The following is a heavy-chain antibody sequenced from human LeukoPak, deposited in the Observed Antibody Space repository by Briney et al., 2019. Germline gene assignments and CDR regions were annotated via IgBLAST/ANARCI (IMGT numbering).Heavy chain of an antibody. Sequence: SVKVSCKASGGTFSSYAIRWVRQAPGQGLEWMGGIIPIFGTANYAQKFQGRVTITTDESTSTAYMELSSLRSEDTAVYYCARDSCGGDCFFDYWGQGTLVTVSS. D-gene: IGHD2-21*02. V-gene: IGHV1-69*05. CDR2: IIPIFGTA. J-gene: IGHJ4*02. CDR3: ARDSCGGDCFFDY. CDR1: GGTFSSYA.